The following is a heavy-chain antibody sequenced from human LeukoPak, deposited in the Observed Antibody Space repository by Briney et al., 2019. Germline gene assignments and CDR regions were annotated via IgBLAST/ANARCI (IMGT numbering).Heavy chain of an antibody. CDR1: GFTLSSYG. D-gene: IGHD5/OR15-5a*01. CDR2: ISYDGSNK. CDR3: AKAAWGGSTRSPIDY. Sequence: GRSLRLSCAASGFTLSSYGMHWVRQAPGKGLEWVAVISYDGSNKYYADSVKGRFTISRDNSKNTLYLQMNSLRAEDTAVYYCAKAAWGGSTRSPIDYWGQGTLVTVSS. J-gene: IGHJ4*02. V-gene: IGHV3-30*18.